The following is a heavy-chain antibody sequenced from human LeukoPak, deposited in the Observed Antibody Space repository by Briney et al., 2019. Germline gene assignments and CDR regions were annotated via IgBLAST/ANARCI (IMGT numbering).Heavy chain of an antibody. J-gene: IGHJ4*02. CDR3: AKGDRLL. CDR2: ISAYSGNT. Sequence: GSVKVSCKASGYTFTSSGISWVRQAPGQGLEWMGWISAYSGNTNYAQKLQDRVTLTTDTSTSTAYMELRSLTSDDTAVYYCAKGDRLLWGQGTLVTVSS. V-gene: IGHV1-18*01. D-gene: IGHD2-21*01. CDR1: GYTFTSSG.